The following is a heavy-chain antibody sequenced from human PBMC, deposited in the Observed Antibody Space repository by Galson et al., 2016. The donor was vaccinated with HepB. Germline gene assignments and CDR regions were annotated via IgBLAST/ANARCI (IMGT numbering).Heavy chain of an antibody. CDR1: GFTLDHYA. J-gene: IGHJ3*02. Sequence: SLRLSCAASGFTLDHYAMHWVRQAPGKGLEWVSGISWNSGSIGYADSVKGRFTIPRDNAKNSLYLRMNSLRAGDTALYYCAKDSGAYYYDSSGYRRNAFDIWGQGTMVTVSS. V-gene: IGHV3-9*01. CDR3: AKDSGAYYYDSSGYRRNAFDI. D-gene: IGHD3-22*01. CDR2: ISWNSGSI.